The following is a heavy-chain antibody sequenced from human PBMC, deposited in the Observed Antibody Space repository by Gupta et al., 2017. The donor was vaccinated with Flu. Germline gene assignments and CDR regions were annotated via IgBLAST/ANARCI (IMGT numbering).Heavy chain of an antibody. CDR2: INPNSGGT. CDR1: GYTFTGYY. J-gene: IGHJ4*02. D-gene: IGHD3-3*01. Sequence: QVQLVQSGAEVKKPGASVKVSCKASGYTFTGYYMHWVRQAPGQGLEWMGWINPNSGGTNYAQKFQGWVTMTRDTSISTAYMELSRLRSDDTAVYYCARGEITIFGVAPPDYWGQGTLVTVSS. V-gene: IGHV1-2*04. CDR3: ARGEITIFGVAPPDY.